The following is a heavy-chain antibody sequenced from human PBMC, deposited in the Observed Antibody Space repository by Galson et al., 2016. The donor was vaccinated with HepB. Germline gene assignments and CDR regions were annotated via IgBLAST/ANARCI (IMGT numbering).Heavy chain of an antibody. J-gene: IGHJ4*02. CDR2: IDPRDSYT. V-gene: IGHV5-10-1*01. CDR1: GPSFTTYW. D-gene: IGHD7-27*01. CDR3: ARHVTGDLDY. Sequence: QSGAEVKKPGESLRISCKGSGPSFTTYWITWVRQMPGKGLEWMGRIDPRDSYTNYSPAFQGHVTISADESINTVYLQWRSLKASDTAMYYCARHVTGDLDYWGQGTLVTVSS.